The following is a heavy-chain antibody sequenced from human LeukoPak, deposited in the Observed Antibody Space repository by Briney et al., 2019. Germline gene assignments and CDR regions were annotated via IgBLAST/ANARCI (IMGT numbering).Heavy chain of an antibody. CDR1: GYTFTGYY. V-gene: IGHV1-2*02. CDR3: ARADPLGSGYPDYFFDY. D-gene: IGHD2-15*01. J-gene: IGHJ4*02. CDR2: INPNNGDA. Sequence: ASVKVSRKTSGYTFTGYYLHWVRQAPGPGLEWMGYINPNNGDAVYAQKFQGRFTMTRDTSIRTVYMELTSLTSDDTAVYYCARADPLGSGYPDYFFDYWGQGALVTVSS.